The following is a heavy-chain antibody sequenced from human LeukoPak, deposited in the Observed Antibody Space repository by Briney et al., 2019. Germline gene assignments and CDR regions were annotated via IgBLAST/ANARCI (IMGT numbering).Heavy chain of an antibody. V-gene: IGHV3-7*01. J-gene: IGHJ3*02. CDR1: GFPFDKAW. CDR3: ARESPYGGNYASDT. CDR2: IKQDGSEK. Sequence: GGSLRLSCAASGFPFDKAWMSWVRQAPGKGLEWVANIKQDGSEKYYVDSVKGRFTISRDNAKNTLYLQMNTLRAEDTAVYYCARESPYGGNYASDTWGQGTRVTVSS. D-gene: IGHD4-23*01.